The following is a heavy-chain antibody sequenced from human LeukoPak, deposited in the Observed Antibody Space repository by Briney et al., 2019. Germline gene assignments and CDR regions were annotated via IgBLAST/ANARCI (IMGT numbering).Heavy chain of an antibody. D-gene: IGHD2-2*01. CDR3: ARGGCSSTSCYAYDY. CDR1: VFAFTDYN. J-gene: IGHJ4*02. Sequence: ASVKVSCKASVFAFTDYNMHWVRQAPGQGLEWMGWINPYSGVTNYAQKFQARVTMTRDTSIRTAYMEMSSSLKAATTVNYCARGGCSSTSCYAYDYWGQGTLVTVSS. CDR2: INPYSGVT. V-gene: IGHV1-2*02.